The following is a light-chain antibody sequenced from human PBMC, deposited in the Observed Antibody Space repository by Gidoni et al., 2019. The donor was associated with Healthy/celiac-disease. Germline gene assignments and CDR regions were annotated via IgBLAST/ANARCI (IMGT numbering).Light chain of an antibody. V-gene: IGLV2-14*01. Sequence: QSARTQPASVSGSPGQSITISCTGTSRNVGGYNYVSWYQQHPGKAPKLMIYDVSNRPSGVSNRFSGSKSGTPASLTISGPHAEDEADYYCSSYTSSSTWVFGGGTKLTVL. CDR2: DVS. CDR3: SSYTSSSTWV. CDR1: SRNVGGYNY. J-gene: IGLJ3*02.